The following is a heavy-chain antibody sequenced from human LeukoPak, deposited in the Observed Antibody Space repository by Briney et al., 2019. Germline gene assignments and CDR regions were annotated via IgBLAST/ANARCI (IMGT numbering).Heavy chain of an antibody. CDR2: IYGSGVSI. J-gene: IGHJ4*02. V-gene: IGHV3-23*01. Sequence: GGSLRLSCVASGSTFEKYVMNWVRQAPGKGMEWLATIYGSGVSISYADSVKGRFTISRDNSNNTLYLQMNSLRAEDTAIYFCAKDLGWELPAEAYWGQGILVTVSS. CDR3: AKDLGWELPAEAY. D-gene: IGHD1-26*01. CDR1: GSTFEKYV.